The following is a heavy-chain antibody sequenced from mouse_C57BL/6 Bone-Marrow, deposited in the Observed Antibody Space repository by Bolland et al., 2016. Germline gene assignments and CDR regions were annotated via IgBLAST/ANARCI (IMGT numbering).Heavy chain of an antibody. V-gene: IGHV1-82*01. CDR3: ASRATVVAPFDY. CDR2: YPGDGDT. D-gene: IGHD1-1*01. Sequence: YPGDGDTNYNGKVKGKATLTADKSSSTAYMQLSSLTSEDSAVYFCASRATVVAPFDYWGQGTLV. J-gene: IGHJ3*01.